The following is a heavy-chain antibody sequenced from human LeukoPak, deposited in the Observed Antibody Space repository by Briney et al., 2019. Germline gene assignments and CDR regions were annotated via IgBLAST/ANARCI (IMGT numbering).Heavy chain of an antibody. V-gene: IGHV3-23*01. Sequence: PGGSLRLSCEASGFTFSTYAMSWVRQAPGKGLEWVSAISASGGSKYYADSVKGRFTSSRDNSKNTLYLQMSSLRAEDTAVYFCAKVCCGADTRGMDHWGQGTLVTVSS. D-gene: IGHD2-15*01. CDR1: GFTFSTYA. J-gene: IGHJ4*02. CDR3: AKVCCGADTRGMDH. CDR2: ISASGGSK.